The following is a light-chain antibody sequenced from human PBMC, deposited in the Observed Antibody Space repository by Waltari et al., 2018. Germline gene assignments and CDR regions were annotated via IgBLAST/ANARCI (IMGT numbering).Light chain of an antibody. Sequence: EIVLTQSPGTLALSPGERATLSCRASQSVGRALAWYQQKPGQAPRLLSYDTSTRATGIPDRFSGSGSGTDFSLTIRRVEPEDFAVYYCQMYVRLPVTFGQGTKVEVK. CDR3: QMYVRLPVT. V-gene: IGKV3-20*01. CDR2: DTS. J-gene: IGKJ1*01. CDR1: QSVGRA.